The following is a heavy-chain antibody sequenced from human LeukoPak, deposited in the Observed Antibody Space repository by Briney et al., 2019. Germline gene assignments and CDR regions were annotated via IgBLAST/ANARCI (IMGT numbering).Heavy chain of an antibody. CDR2: INAVNGTT. Sequence: ASVKVSCRASGYTFTTYAMHWVRHAPGQGLEWMGWINAVNGTTKYSQKFQGRVTITRDTPASTAYMDLSSLRSEDTAVYYCARATYYYDSSDLGNAFDMWGPGTMVTVS. CDR1: GYTFTTYA. J-gene: IGHJ3*02. V-gene: IGHV1-3*01. D-gene: IGHD3-22*01. CDR3: ARATYYYDSSDLGNAFDM.